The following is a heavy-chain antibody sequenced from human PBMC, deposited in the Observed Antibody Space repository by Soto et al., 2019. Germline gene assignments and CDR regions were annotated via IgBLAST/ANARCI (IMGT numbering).Heavy chain of an antibody. D-gene: IGHD3-3*01. CDR3: ARAGYYDFQIGLDY. V-gene: IGHV3-48*02. CDR2: ISSSSSTI. CDR1: GFTFSSYS. Sequence: EVQLVESGGGLVQPGGSLRLSCAASGFTFSSYSMNWVRQAPGKGLEWVSYISSSSSTIYYADSVKGRFTISRDNAKNSLYLQMNCLRDEDTAVYYCARAGYYDFQIGLDYWGQGTLVTVSS. J-gene: IGHJ4*02.